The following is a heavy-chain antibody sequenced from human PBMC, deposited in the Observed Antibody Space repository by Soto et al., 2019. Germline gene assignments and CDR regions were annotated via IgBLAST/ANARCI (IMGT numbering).Heavy chain of an antibody. J-gene: IGHJ4*02. Sequence: GGSLRLSCGASGFDFNNYWMHWVRQVPGKGLEWVSVISGSGGSTHYADSVKGRSTISRDNSKNTLHLQVNSLRGEDTAVYYCAKEADISGYYPDYWGQGTQVTVSS. D-gene: IGHD3-22*01. V-gene: IGHV3-23*01. CDR3: AKEADISGYYPDY. CDR1: GFDFNNYW. CDR2: ISGSGGST.